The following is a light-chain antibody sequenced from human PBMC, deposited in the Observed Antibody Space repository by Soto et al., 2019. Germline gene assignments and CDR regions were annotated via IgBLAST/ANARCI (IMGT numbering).Light chain of an antibody. CDR1: QGITND. J-gene: IGKJ2*01. Sequence: AIKMTQSPSSLSASVGDRVSITCRASQGITNDLGWYQQKPGKAPTLLIYDASRLQSGVPSRFSGSGSGTDFTLTISNLQPEDFATYDCLQDYNYPRTFGQGTRLEIK. CDR2: DAS. CDR3: LQDYNYPRT. V-gene: IGKV1-6*01.